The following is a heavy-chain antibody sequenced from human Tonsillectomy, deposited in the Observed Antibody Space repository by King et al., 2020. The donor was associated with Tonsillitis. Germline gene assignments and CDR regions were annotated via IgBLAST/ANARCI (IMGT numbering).Heavy chain of an antibody. CDR3: ARQASLEWLLLEV. CDR2: IYYSGST. V-gene: IGHV4-59*08. CDR1: GGSINNYY. D-gene: IGHD3-3*01. Sequence: QLQESGPGLVKPSETLSLTCSVSGGSINNYYWSWVRPPPGKGLEWIGYIYYSGSTNYTPSLKSRVALSVDTSKNQFSLKLSSVTAADTAVYYCARQASLEWLLLEVGGQGMLVTVSA. J-gene: IGHJ4*02.